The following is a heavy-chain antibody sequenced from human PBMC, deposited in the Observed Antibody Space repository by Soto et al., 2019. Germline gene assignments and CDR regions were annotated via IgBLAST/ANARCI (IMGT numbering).Heavy chain of an antibody. CDR2: ISVYSGKT. CDR1: GYTFRSYG. D-gene: IGHD6-19*01. V-gene: IGHV1-18*04. CDR3: ARAAMAGDYYYYVMDF. J-gene: IGHJ6*02. Sequence: VTVTVSSKASGYTFRSYGITWVRPAPGQGLEWMGWISVYSGKTSYAEKLQDRVTMSTDTSTSTAYMELRSLRSDDTAFDYCARAAMAGDYYYYVMDFWGRGTTDTVTS.